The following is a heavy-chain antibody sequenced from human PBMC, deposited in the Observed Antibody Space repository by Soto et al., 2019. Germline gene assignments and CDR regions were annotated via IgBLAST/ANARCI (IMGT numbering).Heavy chain of an antibody. CDR3: ARGVASVVTSYFDY. V-gene: IGHV4-61*08. D-gene: IGHD2-21*02. CDR2: IYYSGST. Sequence: SETLSLTCAVSGGSISSGGYSWSWIRQPPGKGLEWIGYIYYSGSTNYNPSLKSRVTISVDTSKNQFSLRLSPVTAADTGVYDCARGVASVVTSYFDYWGQGTLVTVSS. CDR1: GGSISSGGYS. J-gene: IGHJ4*02.